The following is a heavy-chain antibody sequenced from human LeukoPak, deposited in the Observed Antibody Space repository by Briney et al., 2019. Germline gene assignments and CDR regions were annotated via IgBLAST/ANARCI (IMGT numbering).Heavy chain of an antibody. CDR3: AREEIYHGIAHWFDP. J-gene: IGHJ5*02. D-gene: IGHD6-13*01. V-gene: IGHV3-33*01. Sequence: GGSLRLSCAASGFTFSSYGMHWVLQAPGKGLEWVAVIWHDGNNKYYADSVKGRFTISRDNSKNTLYLQMNSLRAEDTAVYYCAREEIYHGIAHWFDPWGQGTLVTVSS. CDR2: IWHDGNNK. CDR1: GFTFSSYG.